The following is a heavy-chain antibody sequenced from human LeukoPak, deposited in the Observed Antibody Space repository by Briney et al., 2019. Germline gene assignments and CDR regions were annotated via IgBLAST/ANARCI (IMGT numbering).Heavy chain of an antibody. J-gene: IGHJ4*02. V-gene: IGHV3-21*01. D-gene: IGHD3-10*01. CDR2: ISSSSSYI. CDR3: ARDRGKRFDY. CDR1: GFTFSSYS. Sequence: GGSLRLSCAASGFTFSSYSMNWVRQAPGKGLEWVSSISSSSSYIYYADSVKGRFTISRDNAKNSLYLQMNSPRAEDTAVYYCARDRGKRFDYWGQGTLVTVSS.